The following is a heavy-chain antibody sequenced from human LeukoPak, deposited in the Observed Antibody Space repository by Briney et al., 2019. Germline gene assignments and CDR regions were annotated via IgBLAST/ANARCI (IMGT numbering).Heavy chain of an antibody. Sequence: PSETLSLTCAVYGGSFSGYYWSWIRQPPGKGLEWIGEINHSGSTNYSPSLKSRVTISVDTSKNQFSLKLSSVTAADTAVYYCARGFKIAAAGTGFDYWGQGTLVTVSS. CDR1: GGSFSGYY. D-gene: IGHD6-13*01. CDR3: ARGFKIAAAGTGFDY. J-gene: IGHJ4*02. CDR2: INHSGST. V-gene: IGHV4-34*01.